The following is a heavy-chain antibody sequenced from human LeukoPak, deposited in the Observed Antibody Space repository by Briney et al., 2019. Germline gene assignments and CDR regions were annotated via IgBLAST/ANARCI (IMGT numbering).Heavy chain of an antibody. CDR3: ARGGSLGY. D-gene: IGHD6-19*01. CDR2: ISSSGSAI. V-gene: IGHV3-48*03. J-gene: IGHJ4*02. Sequence: GGSLSLSCAASGFTFSSYEMNWVRQAPGKGLEWVSKISSSGSAIYYADSVKGRFTISRDNAKSTLYLQMNSLRVEDTAVYYCARGGSLGYRGQGTLVTVSS. CDR1: GFTFSSYE.